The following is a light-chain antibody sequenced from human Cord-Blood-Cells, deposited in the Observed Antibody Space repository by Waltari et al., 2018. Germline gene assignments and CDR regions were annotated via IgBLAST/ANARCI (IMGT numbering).Light chain of an antibody. CDR2: DAS. J-gene: IGKJ1*01. V-gene: IGKV1-5*01. Sequence: DIQMTQSPSTLSASVGDSVTITCRASQSISSWLTWYQQKPGKAPRLLIYDASSLESGVPSRFSDSGSGTEFTLTISSLQPDDCATYYCQQYNSYSWTFGQGTKVEIK. CDR3: QQYNSYSWT. CDR1: QSISSW.